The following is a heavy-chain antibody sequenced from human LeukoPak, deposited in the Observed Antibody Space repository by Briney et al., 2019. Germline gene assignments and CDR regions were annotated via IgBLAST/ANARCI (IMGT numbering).Heavy chain of an antibody. V-gene: IGHV4-59*01. CDR2: IYYSGST. J-gene: IGHJ4*02. D-gene: IGHD2-15*01. CDR3: ARGGPLQFDY. Sequence: LETLSLTCTVSGGSINSYYWSWIRQPPGKGLEWIGHIYYSGSTNYNPSLKSRVTISVDTSKNQFSLNLSSVTAADTAVYYCARGGPLQFDYWGQGTLVTVSS. CDR1: GGSINSYY.